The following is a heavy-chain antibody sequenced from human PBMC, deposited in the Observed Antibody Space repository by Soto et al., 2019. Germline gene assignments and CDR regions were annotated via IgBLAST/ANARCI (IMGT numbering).Heavy chain of an antibody. V-gene: IGHV4-34*01. CDR3: ARGPGSLYY. J-gene: IGHJ4*02. D-gene: IGHD6-13*01. CDR2: INHSGST. CDR1: GGSFSGYY. Sequence: QVQLQQWGAGLLKPSETLSLTCAVYGGSFSGYYWSWIRQPPGKGLEWIGEINHSGSTNYNPSLTSRVTIPVDTSKNQVSLKLSSVTAADTAVYYCARGPGSLYYWGQGTLVTVSS.